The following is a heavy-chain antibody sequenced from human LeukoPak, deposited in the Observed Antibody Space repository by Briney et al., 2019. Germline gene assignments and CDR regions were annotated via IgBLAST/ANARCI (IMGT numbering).Heavy chain of an antibody. CDR3: ARFPGGMVNLMGFDY. D-gene: IGHD5-18*01. J-gene: IGHJ4*02. CDR2: IYYSGST. V-gene: IGHV4-59*12. Sequence: PSETLSLTCTVSGGSISSYYWSWIRQPPGKGLEWIGYIYYSGSTNYNPSLKSRVTISVDTSKNQFSLKLSSVTAADTAVYYCARFPGGMVNLMGFDYWGQGTLVTVSS. CDR1: GGSISSYY.